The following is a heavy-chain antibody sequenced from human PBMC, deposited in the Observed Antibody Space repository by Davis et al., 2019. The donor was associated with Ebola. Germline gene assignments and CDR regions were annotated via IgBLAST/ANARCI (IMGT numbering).Heavy chain of an antibody. Sequence: GESLKISCAASGFTFSISGMHWVRQAPGQGLEWVAFIRSDGSVKYYADSLKGRFTISRDYSKNTLSLQMNSLRPEDTAMYYCAKADPQQFFDYWGQGTLVTVSS. CDR2: IRSDGSVK. J-gene: IGHJ4*02. CDR3: AKADPQQFFDY. CDR1: GFTFSISG. D-gene: IGHD4-11*01. V-gene: IGHV3-30*02.